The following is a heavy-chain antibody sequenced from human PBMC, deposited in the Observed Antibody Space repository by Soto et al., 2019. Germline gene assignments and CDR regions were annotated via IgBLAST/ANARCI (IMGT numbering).Heavy chain of an antibody. CDR1: GGSISSSSYY. CDR2: IYYGGST. Sequence: PSETLSLTCTVSGGSISSSSYYWGWIRQPPGKGLEWIGSIYYGGSTYYNPSLKSRVTISVDTSKNQFSLKLSSVTAADTAEYYCAGEEGHVDTALFDPWGQGILVTVSS. CDR3: AGEEGHVDTALFDP. D-gene: IGHD5-18*01. V-gene: IGHV4-39*02. J-gene: IGHJ5*02.